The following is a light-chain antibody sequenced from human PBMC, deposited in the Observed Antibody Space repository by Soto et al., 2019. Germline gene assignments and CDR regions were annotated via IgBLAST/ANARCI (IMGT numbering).Light chain of an antibody. CDR2: GAS. V-gene: IGKV3-20*01. Sequence: EIVLTQSPGTLSLSPGERATLSCRASQSVGSSYLAWYQQKPGQTPRLLIYGASSRATGIPDRFSGSGSGIDFTLTISRLEAEDFAVYYCLQYGSSPPYTFGQGTKLEIK. J-gene: IGKJ2*01. CDR3: LQYGSSPPYT. CDR1: QSVGSSY.